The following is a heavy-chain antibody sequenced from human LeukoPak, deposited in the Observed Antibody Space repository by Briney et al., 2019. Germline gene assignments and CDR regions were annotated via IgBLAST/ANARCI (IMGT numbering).Heavy chain of an antibody. D-gene: IGHD6-19*01. V-gene: IGHV4-39*01. Sequence: SSETLSLTCTVSGGSITSSSYYWGWIRQPPGKGLEWIGNIYYSGSTYYNPSLKSRVTTSVDTSKNQFSLKLSSVTAADTAVYYCARISNGWAHYMDVWGKGTTVTVSS. CDR3: ARISNGWAHYMDV. J-gene: IGHJ6*03. CDR1: GGSITSSSYY. CDR2: IYYSGST.